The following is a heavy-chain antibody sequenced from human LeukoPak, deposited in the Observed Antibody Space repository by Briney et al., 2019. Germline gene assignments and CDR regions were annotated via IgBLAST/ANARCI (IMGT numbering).Heavy chain of an antibody. CDR3: ARRLSQAFDY. CDR2: IYYSGST. CDR1: GGSISSSSYY. J-gene: IGHJ4*02. Sequence: PSETLSLTCTVSGGSISSSSYYWGWIRQPPGKGLEWIGSIYYSGSTYYNPSLKSRVTISVDTSKNQFSLKLSSVTAADTAVYYCARRLSQAFDYWGQGTLVTVSS. V-gene: IGHV4-39*01.